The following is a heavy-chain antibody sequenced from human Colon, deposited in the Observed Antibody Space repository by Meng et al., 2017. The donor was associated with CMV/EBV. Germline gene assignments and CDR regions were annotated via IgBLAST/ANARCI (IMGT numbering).Heavy chain of an antibody. CDR1: GFPFSNGW. J-gene: IGHJ4*02. Sequence: DVLVVVLWGGAVRTGGSLRRCFVTSGFPFSNGWMSWVRQVPGKGLEWVGRIASKTDGGTAAYAAPVKGRFTISRDDSKPTLYLQMNSLRSEDTAVYYCSTAYGRGTGDYWGQGTLVTVSS. D-gene: IGHD1-14*01. CDR2: IASKTDGGTA. CDR3: STAYGRGTGDY. V-gene: IGHV3-15*04.